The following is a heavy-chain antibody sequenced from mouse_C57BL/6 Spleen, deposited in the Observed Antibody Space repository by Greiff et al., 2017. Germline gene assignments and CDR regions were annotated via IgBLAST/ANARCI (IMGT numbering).Heavy chain of an antibody. CDR2: IDPNSGGT. Sequence: QVQLQQPGAELVKPGASVKLSCKASGYTFTSYWMHWVKQRPGRGLEWIGRIDPNSGGTKYNEKFKSKATLTVDKPSSTAYMQLSILTSEDSAVYYCARWGTTVVADWYFDVWGTGTTVTVSS. J-gene: IGHJ1*03. V-gene: IGHV1-72*01. CDR1: GYTFTSYW. CDR3: ARWGTTVVADWYFDV. D-gene: IGHD1-1*01.